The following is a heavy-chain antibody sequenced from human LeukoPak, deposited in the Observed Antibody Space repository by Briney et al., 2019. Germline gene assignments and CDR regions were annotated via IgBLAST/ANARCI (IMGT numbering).Heavy chain of an antibody. J-gene: IGHJ5*02. Sequence: ASVTVSCTASGYTFTIYAIHWVRQAPGQRLEWMGWISAGNGNTKYSQNFQGRVTFISNTSATTAFMELSSLRSEDAAVYYCARDQGPYYYDSSGSGFDPWGQGTLVTVSS. D-gene: IGHD3-22*01. CDR3: ARDQGPYYYDSSGSGFDP. CDR2: ISAGNGNT. CDR1: GYTFTIYA. V-gene: IGHV1-3*01.